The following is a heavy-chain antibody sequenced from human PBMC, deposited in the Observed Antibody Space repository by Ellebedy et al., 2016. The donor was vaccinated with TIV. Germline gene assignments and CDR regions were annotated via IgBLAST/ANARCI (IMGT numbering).Heavy chain of an antibody. CDR1: GFTFSRHS. D-gene: IGHD5-12*01. CDR2: ISYDVTNK. Sequence: GGSLRLSCVVSGFTFSRHSMHWVRQAPGKGLEWVAVISYDVTNKFYRDSVEGRFTISRDNSKNTLFLQMNTVKTEDTALYFCAREAPGSAYDFKGYFDSWGQGTLVTVSA. CDR3: AREAPGSAYDFKGYFDS. V-gene: IGHV3-30*04. J-gene: IGHJ4*02.